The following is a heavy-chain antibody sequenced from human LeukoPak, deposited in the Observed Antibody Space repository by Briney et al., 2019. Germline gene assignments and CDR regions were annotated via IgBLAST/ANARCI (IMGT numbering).Heavy chain of an antibody. CDR1: GGSFSGYY. V-gene: IGHV4-34*01. Sequence: SETLSLTRAVDGGSFSGYYWGSISQHPGKGMEWIGEINHSGSTNYNPSLKSRVTISVDTSKNQVSLKLSSVTAADTAVYYCARANMVYAIRYYYYYIDVWGKGTTVTVSS. CDR2: INHSGST. D-gene: IGHD2-8*01. J-gene: IGHJ6*03. CDR3: ARANMVYAIRYYYYYIDV.